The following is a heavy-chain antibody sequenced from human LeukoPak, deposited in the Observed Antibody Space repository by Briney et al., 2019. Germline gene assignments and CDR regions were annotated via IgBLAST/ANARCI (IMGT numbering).Heavy chain of an antibody. CDR3: ARDLRLNIVATTNAFDI. CDR2: INPNSGGT. D-gene: IGHD5-12*01. J-gene: IGHJ3*02. CDR1: GYTFTGYY. V-gene: IGHV1-2*02. Sequence: ASVKVSCKASGYTFTGYYMHWVRQAPGQGLEWMGWINPNSGGTNYAQKFQGRVTMTRDTSISTAYMELSRLRSDDTAVYYCARDLRLNIVATTNAFDIWGQGTMVTVSS.